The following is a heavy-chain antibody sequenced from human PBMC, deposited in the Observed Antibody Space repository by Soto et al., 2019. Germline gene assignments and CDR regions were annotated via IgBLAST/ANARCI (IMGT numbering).Heavy chain of an antibody. Sequence: QVQLVQSGAEVKKPGASVKVSCKASGYTFTSYTMHWVRQAPGQRLEWMGWINAGNGNTKYSQKFQGRVTITRDTSASTAYMELNSLRSEDTAVYYFARAPSWYNFDYWGQGTLVTVSS. J-gene: IGHJ4*02. D-gene: IGHD6-13*01. V-gene: IGHV1-3*01. CDR2: INAGNGNT. CDR3: ARAPSWYNFDY. CDR1: GYTFTSYT.